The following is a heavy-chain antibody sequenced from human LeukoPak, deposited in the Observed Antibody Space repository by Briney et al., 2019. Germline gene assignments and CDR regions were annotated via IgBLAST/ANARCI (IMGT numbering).Heavy chain of an antibody. D-gene: IGHD1-20*01. J-gene: IGHJ4*02. CDR2: ISSSSSTT. Sequence: GGSLRLSRAASGFTFSSYSMNWVRHAPGKGLERVSYISSSSSTTYYADSVKGRFTISRDNSKDTLYLQMNSLRAEDTAVYYCAREGYNWNRRFDYWGQGTLVTVSS. CDR3: AREGYNWNRRFDY. CDR1: GFTFSSYS. V-gene: IGHV3-48*01.